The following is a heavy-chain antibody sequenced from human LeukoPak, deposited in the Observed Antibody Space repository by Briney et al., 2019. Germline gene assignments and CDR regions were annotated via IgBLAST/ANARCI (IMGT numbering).Heavy chain of an antibody. D-gene: IGHD1-26*01. V-gene: IGHV1-2*02. CDR1: GYTFTGYY. Sequence: ASVKVSCKASGYTFTGYYMHWVRQAPGQGLEWMGWINPNSGGTNYAQKFQGRVTVTRDTSISTAYMELSRLRSDDTAVYYCARGPYSGSYYYFDYWGQGTLVTVSS. J-gene: IGHJ4*02. CDR3: ARGPYSGSYYYFDY. CDR2: INPNSGGT.